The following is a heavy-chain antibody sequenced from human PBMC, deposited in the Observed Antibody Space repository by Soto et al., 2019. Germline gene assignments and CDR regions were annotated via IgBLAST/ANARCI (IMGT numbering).Heavy chain of an antibody. CDR3: AHRVLRTVFGLVTTTAIYFDF. D-gene: IGHD3-3*01. Sequence: QITLNESGPTVVRPTETLTLTCRFSGFSLTTSGVGVGWIRQSPGKAPEWLALIYWADDKRYSASLKSRLTITKDTSKIQVVLTVSDLDPTDTATYYCAHRVLRTVFGLVTTTAIYFDFWGQGTPVAVSS. CDR1: GFSLTTSGVG. J-gene: IGHJ4*02. V-gene: IGHV2-5*02. CDR2: IYWADDK.